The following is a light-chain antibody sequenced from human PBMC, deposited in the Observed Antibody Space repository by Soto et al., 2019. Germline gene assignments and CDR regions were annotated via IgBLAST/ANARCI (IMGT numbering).Light chain of an antibody. J-gene: IGKJ4*01. CDR1: QSVSNNY. CDR3: QQYDTWPLT. V-gene: IGKV3-20*01. Sequence: EIVLTQSPGTLSLSPGERATLSCRASQSVSNNYLAWYQQKPGQAPRLLIYGASTRPTGIPDRFSGSGSGTEFTLTISSLQSEDFEVYYCQQYDTWPLTLGGGTKVDIK. CDR2: GAS.